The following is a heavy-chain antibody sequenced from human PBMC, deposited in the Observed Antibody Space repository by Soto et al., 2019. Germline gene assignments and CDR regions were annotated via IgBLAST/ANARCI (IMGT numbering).Heavy chain of an antibody. Sequence: SSVKVSCKASGYTFTGYYMHWVRQAPGQGLEWMGWINPNTGGTNYAQKFQGWVTMTRDTSISTAYMELSRLRSDDTAVYYCSRDGGFTVGYGMDVWGQGTTVTVYS. V-gene: IGHV1-2*04. J-gene: IGHJ6*02. CDR3: SRDGGFTVGYGMDV. D-gene: IGHD3-16*01. CDR1: GYTFTGYY. CDR2: INPNTGGT.